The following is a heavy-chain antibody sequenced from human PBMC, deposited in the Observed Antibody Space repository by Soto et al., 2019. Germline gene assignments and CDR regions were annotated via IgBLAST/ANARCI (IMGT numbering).Heavy chain of an antibody. J-gene: IGHJ4*02. CDR3: ASYARGGRGGRISWCS. D-gene: IGHD2-15*01. CDR1: GYTFTGYY. CDR2: INPNSGGT. V-gene: IGHV1-2*04. Sequence: QVQLVQSGAEVKKPGASVKVSCKASGYTFTGYYMHWVRQAPGQGLEWMGWINPNSGGTNYAQKLQGWVTSTRESIIATVYMELSRLRPHETDVYYCASYARGGRGGRISWCSWGQGNLVRVSS.